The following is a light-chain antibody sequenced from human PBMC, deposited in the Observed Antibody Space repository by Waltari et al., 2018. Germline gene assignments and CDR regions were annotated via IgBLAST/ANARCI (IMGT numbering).Light chain of an antibody. Sequence: QSMLTQPPSVSGTPGQRVTISCSGSTSNIVSNYVYWYQQFPGMAPKLLIYKNDRRPSGVPDRFSGSKSGTSASLAIRGLRSDDEAEYFCAAWDESLSGVIFGGGTKLTVL. J-gene: IGLJ2*01. CDR2: KND. V-gene: IGLV1-47*01. CDR1: TSNIVSNY. CDR3: AAWDESLSGVI.